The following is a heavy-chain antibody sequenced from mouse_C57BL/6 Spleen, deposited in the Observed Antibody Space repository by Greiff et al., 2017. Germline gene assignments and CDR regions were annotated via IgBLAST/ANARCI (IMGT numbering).Heavy chain of an antibody. CDR1: GYTFTSYG. Sequence: VQLQQSGAELARPGASVKLSCKASGYTFTSYGISWVKQRTGQGLEWIGEIYPRSGNTYYNEKFKGKDTLTADKSSSTAYMELRSLTSEDSAVYFCAREGLLREAWFAYWGQGTLVTVSA. CDR3: AREGLLREAWFAY. D-gene: IGHD1-1*01. J-gene: IGHJ3*01. V-gene: IGHV1-81*01. CDR2: IYPRSGNT.